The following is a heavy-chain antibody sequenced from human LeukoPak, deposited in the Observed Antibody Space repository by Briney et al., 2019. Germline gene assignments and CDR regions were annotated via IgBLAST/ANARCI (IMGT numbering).Heavy chain of an antibody. CDR3: ARDFNLAADGTNDY. J-gene: IGHJ4*02. CDR1: GYSISRGYY. V-gene: IGHV4-38-2*02. Sequence: PSETLSLTCSVSGYSISRGYYWGWIRQPPGKGLEWIGSIYQSGSTYYNPSLKSRVTISVDTSRNQFSLKLSSVTAADTAVYYCARDFNLAADGTNDYWGQGTLVTVSS. CDR2: IYQSGST. D-gene: IGHD6-13*01.